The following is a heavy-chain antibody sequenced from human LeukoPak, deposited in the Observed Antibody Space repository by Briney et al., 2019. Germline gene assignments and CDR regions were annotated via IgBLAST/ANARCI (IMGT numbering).Heavy chain of an antibody. D-gene: IGHD2-2*01. CDR1: GFTFSSYG. Sequence: AGGSLRLSCAASGFTFSSYGMHWVRQAPGEGLEWVAFIRYDGSNKYYADSVKGRFTISRDNSKNTLYLQMNSLRAEDTAVYYCAKDLVGYQLSMNWFDPWGQGTLVTVSS. CDR2: IRYDGSNK. CDR3: AKDLVGYQLSMNWFDP. J-gene: IGHJ5*02. V-gene: IGHV3-30*02.